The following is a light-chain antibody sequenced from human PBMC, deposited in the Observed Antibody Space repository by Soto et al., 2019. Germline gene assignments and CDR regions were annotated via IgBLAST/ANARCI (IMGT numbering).Light chain of an antibody. CDR3: TAYEGGNNV. CDR1: SSDVGGYNY. CDR2: EVN. Sequence: QSALTQPPSASGSPGQSVTISCTGTSSDVGGYNYVSWYQQHPGKVPKLMVYEVNKRPSGVPDRFSGSKSGNTASLTVSGLQTEDEADYYCTAYEGGNNVFGTGTNLTVL. V-gene: IGLV2-8*01. J-gene: IGLJ1*01.